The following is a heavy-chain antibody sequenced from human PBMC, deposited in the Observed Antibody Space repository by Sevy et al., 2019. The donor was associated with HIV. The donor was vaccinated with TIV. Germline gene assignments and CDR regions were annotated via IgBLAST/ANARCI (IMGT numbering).Heavy chain of an antibody. V-gene: IGHV3-11*01. CDR1: GFILSDYY. D-gene: IGHD4-17*01. J-gene: IGHJ6*02. CDR2: ISGSGDDTM. CDR3: ARDHVKDGDLGDYYYYAMDV. Sequence: GGSLRLSCAASGFILSDYYMSWVRQAPGKGLEWVSYISGSGDDTMYYADSVKGRFTISRDNTKNSLYLQMNSLRAEDTAMYYCARDHVKDGDLGDYYYYAMDVWGQGTTVTVSS.